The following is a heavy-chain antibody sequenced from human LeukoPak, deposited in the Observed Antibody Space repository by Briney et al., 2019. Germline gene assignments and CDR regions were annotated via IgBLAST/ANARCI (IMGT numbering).Heavy chain of an antibody. CDR1: GYTFTSYY. V-gene: IGHV1-46*01. Sequence: ASVKVSCKASGYTFTSYYMHWVRQAPGQGLEWMGIINPSGGSTSYAQKFQGRVTMTRDRSTSTVYMELSSLRSEDTAVYYCARDFGPVDGTIFGVVISAYGMDVWGQGTTVTVSS. CDR2: INPSGGST. J-gene: IGHJ6*02. CDR3: ARDFGPVDGTIFGVVISAYGMDV. D-gene: IGHD3-3*01.